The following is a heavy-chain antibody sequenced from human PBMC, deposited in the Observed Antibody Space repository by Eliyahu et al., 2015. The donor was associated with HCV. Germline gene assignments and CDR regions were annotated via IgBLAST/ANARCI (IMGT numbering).Heavy chain of an antibody. D-gene: IGHD6-19*01. Sequence: QLQLQESGPGLVKPSETLSLTCTVSVCLHQHYYLLLGLGSASPPGRDWSGLRLSLVERPPTTTRPSRVESPTSVDTSKNQFSLNLDSVTAADTAVYYCARTTVAGRGDNWFDPWGQGTLVTVSS. CDR3: ARTTVAGRGDNWFDP. CDR2: SLVERPP. V-gene: IGHV4-39*01. J-gene: IGHJ5*02. CDR1: VCLHQHYYLL.